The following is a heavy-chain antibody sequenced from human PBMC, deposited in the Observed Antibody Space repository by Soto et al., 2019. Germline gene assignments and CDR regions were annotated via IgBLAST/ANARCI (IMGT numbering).Heavy chain of an antibody. CDR3: ARARGCSGGSCYSRSDAFDI. CDR2: IKQDGSEK. Sequence: ESGGGLVQPGGSLRLSCAASGFTFSSYWMSWVRQAPGKGLEWVANIKQDGSEKYYVDSVKGRFTISRDNAKNSLYLQMNSLRAEDTAVYYCARARGCSGGSCYSRSDAFDIWGQGTMVTVSS. CDR1: GFTFSSYW. D-gene: IGHD2-15*01. V-gene: IGHV3-7*05. J-gene: IGHJ3*02.